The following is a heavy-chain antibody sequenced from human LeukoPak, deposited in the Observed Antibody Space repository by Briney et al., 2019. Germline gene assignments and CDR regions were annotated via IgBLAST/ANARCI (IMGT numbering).Heavy chain of an antibody. CDR3: ARPLLIAAAGTRFPDY. Sequence: GRSLRLSCAASGFTFSSYAMHWVRQAPGKGLEWVAVISYDGSNKYYAGSVKGRFTISRDNSKNTLYLQMNSLRAEDAAVYYCARPLLIAAAGTRFPDYWGQGTLVTVSS. CDR1: GFTFSSYA. J-gene: IGHJ4*02. CDR2: ISYDGSNK. V-gene: IGHV3-30*04. D-gene: IGHD6-13*01.